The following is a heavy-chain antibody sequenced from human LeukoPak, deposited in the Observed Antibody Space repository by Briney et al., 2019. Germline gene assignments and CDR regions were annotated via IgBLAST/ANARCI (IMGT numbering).Heavy chain of an antibody. V-gene: IGHV4-34*01. Sequence: PSETLSLTCAVYGGSFSGYYWSWIRQPPGKGLEWIGEINHSGSTNYNPSLKSRVTISVDTSKNQFSLKLSSVTAADTAVYYCVGTTLYYFDYWGQGTLVTVSS. J-gene: IGHJ4*02. CDR3: VGTTLYYFDY. CDR2: INHSGST. CDR1: GGSFSGYY. D-gene: IGHD4-11*01.